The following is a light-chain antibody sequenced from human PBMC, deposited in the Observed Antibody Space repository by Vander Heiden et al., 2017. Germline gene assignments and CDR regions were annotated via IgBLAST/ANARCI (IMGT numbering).Light chain of an antibody. Sequence: EIVLTQSPGTLSLSPGERATLSCRASQSVSSSYLAWYQQKPGQAPRLLSYGASSRATGIPDRFSGSGSGTDFTLTISRLEPEDFAVYYCQQYGSSPWTFGQGTKVXIK. CDR2: GAS. J-gene: IGKJ1*01. V-gene: IGKV3-20*01. CDR1: QSVSSSY. CDR3: QQYGSSPWT.